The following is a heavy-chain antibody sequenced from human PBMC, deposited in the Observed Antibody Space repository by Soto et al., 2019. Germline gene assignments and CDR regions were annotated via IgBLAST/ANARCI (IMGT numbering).Heavy chain of an antibody. CDR2: IYYSGST. V-gene: IGHV4-59*01. CDR1: GGSIISYY. J-gene: IGHJ4*02. D-gene: IGHD2-15*01. CDR3: ARNSGNHVSFED. Sequence: SETLSLTCTVSGGSIISYYWSWSRQPPWKGLEWIGYIYYSGSTNYNPSLKSRVTISVDTSKNQFSLKLSSVTAADTAVYYCARNSGNHVSFEDWGEATRVRVSS.